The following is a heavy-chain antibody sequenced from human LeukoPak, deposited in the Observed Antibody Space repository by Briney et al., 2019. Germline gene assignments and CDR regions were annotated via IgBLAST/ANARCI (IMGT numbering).Heavy chain of an antibody. CDR2: INPNSGGT. Sequence: ASVKVSCKASEDTFRGYYFHWVRQAPGQGLEWMGWINPNSGGTNYAQKFQGRVTMTRDTSTSTVYMELSSLRSEDTAVYYCARVRDGYNDAYDIWGQGTMVTVHS. D-gene: IGHD5-24*01. CDR1: EDTFRGYY. CDR3: ARVRDGYNDAYDI. V-gene: IGHV1-2*02. J-gene: IGHJ3*02.